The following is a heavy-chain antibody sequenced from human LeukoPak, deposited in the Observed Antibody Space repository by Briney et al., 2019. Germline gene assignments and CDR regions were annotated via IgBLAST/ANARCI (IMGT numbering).Heavy chain of an antibody. CDR1: GFTFSSYS. V-gene: IGHV3-48*01. CDR3: CVRDTIVVVPAANDAFDI. Sequence: GGSLRLSCAASGFTFSSYSMNWVRQAPGKGLVWVSYIRSSSSTIYYADSVKGRFTISRDNAKNSLYLQMNSLRTEDTAVYYCCVRDTIVVVPAANDAFDIWGQGTMVTVSS. D-gene: IGHD2-2*01. CDR2: IRSSSSTI. J-gene: IGHJ3*02.